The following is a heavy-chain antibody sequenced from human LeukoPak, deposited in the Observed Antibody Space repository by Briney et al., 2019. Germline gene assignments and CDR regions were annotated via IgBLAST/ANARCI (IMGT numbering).Heavy chain of an antibody. CDR1: GYTFTSYG. V-gene: IGHV1-18*01. J-gene: IGHJ4*02. Sequence: GASVKVSCKASGYTFTSYGISWVRQAPGQGLEWMGWISAYNGNSNYAQKFQGRVTMTTDTSTGTGYMELRSLRSDDTAVYYCARARTVTWQFDYWGQGTLVTVSS. CDR2: ISAYNGNS. D-gene: IGHD4-17*01. CDR3: ARARTVTWQFDY.